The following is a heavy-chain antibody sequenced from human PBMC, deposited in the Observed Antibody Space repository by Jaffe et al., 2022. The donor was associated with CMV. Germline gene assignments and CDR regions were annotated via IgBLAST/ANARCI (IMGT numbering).Heavy chain of an antibody. J-gene: IGHJ4*02. CDR1: GGSISSYY. CDR3: ARGLYSSSWYVVDQLKSFDY. CDR2: IYYSGST. D-gene: IGHD6-13*01. V-gene: IGHV4-59*01. Sequence: QVQLQESGPGLVKPSETLSLTCTVSGGSISSYYWSWIRQPPGKGLEWIGYIYYSGSTNYNPSLKSRVTISVDTSKNQFSLKLSSVTAADTAVYYCARGLYSSSWYVVDQLKSFDYWGQGTLVTVSS.